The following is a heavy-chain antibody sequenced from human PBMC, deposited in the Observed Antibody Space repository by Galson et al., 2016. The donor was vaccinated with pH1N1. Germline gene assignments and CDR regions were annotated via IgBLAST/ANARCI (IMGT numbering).Heavy chain of an antibody. V-gene: IGHV5-51*01. Sequence: GAEVKKPRESLKISCKGTGYSFSTYWIAWVRQMPGEGLEWMGIIYPGDSDTRYSPSFQGQVTISADKSISAAYLQWSSLQASDTAMYFCARLGIPATIDYHYYMDVWGKGTTVTVSS. CDR3: ARLGIPATIDYHYYMDV. CDR1: GYSFSTYW. CDR2: IYPGDSDT. J-gene: IGHJ6*03. D-gene: IGHD2-2*01.